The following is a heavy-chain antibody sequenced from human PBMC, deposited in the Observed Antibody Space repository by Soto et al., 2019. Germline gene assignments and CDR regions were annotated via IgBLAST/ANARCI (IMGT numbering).Heavy chain of an antibody. CDR1: GFTFSSYG. J-gene: IGHJ4*02. CDR2: ISSVGSNV. CDR3: AKDCTGPGSCEDYFDY. D-gene: IGHD3-10*01. Sequence: QVQLVESGGGVVQPERSLRLSCAASGFTFSSYGMHWVRQAPGKGLEWVASISSVGSNVYYGDSVKGRFTISRDNSKITLCLQMNSLRAEDATVYYCAKDCTGPGSCEDYFDYWGQGTLVTVSS. V-gene: IGHV3-30*18.